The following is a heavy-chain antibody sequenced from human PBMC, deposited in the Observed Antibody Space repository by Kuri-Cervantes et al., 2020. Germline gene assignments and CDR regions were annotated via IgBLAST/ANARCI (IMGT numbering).Heavy chain of an antibody. CDR1: GGSISSSSYY. V-gene: IGHV4-39*01. J-gene: IGHJ4*02. D-gene: IGHD4-17*01. CDR3: ARQSGTVTLDY. CDR2: IYYSGST. Sequence: SETLSLTCTVSGGSISSSSYYWGWIRQPPGKGLEWIGSIYYSGSTYYNPSLESRVTISVDTSKNQFSLKLSSVTAADTAVYYCARQSGTVTLDYWGQGTLVTVSS.